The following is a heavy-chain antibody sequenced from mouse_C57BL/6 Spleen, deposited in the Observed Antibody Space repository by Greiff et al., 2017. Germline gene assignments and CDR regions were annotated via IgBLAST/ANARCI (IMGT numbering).Heavy chain of an antibody. Sequence: QVQLKESGPGLVQPSQSLSITCTVSGFSLTSYGVHWVRQSPGKGLAWLGVIWSGGSTDYTAAFISRLSISKDNSKSQVFFKMNSLQADDTAIYYCARNKGELPWFAYWGQGTLVTVSA. J-gene: IGHJ3*01. CDR2: IWSGGST. CDR3: ARNKGELPWFAY. V-gene: IGHV2-2*01. CDR1: GFSLTSYG.